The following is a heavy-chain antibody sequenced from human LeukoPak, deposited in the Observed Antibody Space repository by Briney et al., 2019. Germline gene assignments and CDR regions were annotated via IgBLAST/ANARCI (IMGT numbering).Heavy chain of an antibody. D-gene: IGHD1-26*01. CDR2: IYDSGST. CDR3: ARSPYSGTYGV. CDR1: GGSINNYY. Sequence: SETLSLTCAVSGGSINNYYWSWIRQPPGKGLEWIGYIYDSGSTNYNPSLKSRVTTSLDTSKNQVSLELSSVTAADTAVYYCARSPYSGTYGVWGQGTLVTVSS. J-gene: IGHJ4*02. V-gene: IGHV4-59*01.